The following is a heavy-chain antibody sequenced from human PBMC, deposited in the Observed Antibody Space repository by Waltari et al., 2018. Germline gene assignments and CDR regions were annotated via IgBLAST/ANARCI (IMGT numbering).Heavy chain of an antibody. V-gene: IGHV3-7*01. J-gene: IGHJ4*02. CDR1: GFAFSRYW. CDR3: ARVVWKRGARSLDY. CDR2: RKQDGSEK. Sequence: EVQLVESGGGVVQPGGSLRASWAAAGFAFSRYWSTGVRRAPGKWLEWVANRKQDGSEKYYVYSVNGGFTISRDNAKNSLYLQMNSLRAEDTAVYYCARVVWKRGARSLDYWGQGTLVTVSS. D-gene: IGHD1-26*01.